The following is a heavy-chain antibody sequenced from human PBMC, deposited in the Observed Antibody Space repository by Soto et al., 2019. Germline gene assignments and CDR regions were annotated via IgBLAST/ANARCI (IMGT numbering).Heavy chain of an antibody. Sequence: ASVKVSCKASGYTFTSYGISWVRQAPGQGLEWMGWISAYNGNTNYAQKLQGRVTMTTDTSTSTAYMELRSLRSDDTAVYYCAMGTLRFLETSQFDYWGQGTLVTVSS. V-gene: IGHV1-18*01. D-gene: IGHD3-3*01. CDR2: ISAYNGNT. CDR1: GYTFTSYG. J-gene: IGHJ4*02. CDR3: AMGTLRFLETSQFDY.